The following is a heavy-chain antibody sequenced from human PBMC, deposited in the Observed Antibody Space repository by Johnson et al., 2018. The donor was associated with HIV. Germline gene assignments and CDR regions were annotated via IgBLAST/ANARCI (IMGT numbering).Heavy chain of an antibody. CDR2: ISYDGSNK. J-gene: IGHJ3*02. D-gene: IGHD5-18*01. CDR3: ARADTAMVRGAFDI. Sequence: QVQLVESGGGVVQPGRSLRLSCAASGFTFISYAMHWVRQAPGKGLEWVAVISYDGSNKYYADSVKGRFTISRDNSKNTLYLQMNSLRAEDTALYYCARADTAMVRGAFDIWGQGTMVTVSS. CDR1: GFTFISYA. V-gene: IGHV3-30*04.